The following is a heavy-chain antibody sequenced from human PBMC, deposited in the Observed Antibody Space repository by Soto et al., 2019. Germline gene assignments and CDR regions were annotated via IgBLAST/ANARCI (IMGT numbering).Heavy chain of an antibody. J-gene: IGHJ4*02. CDR1: GGSISSYY. D-gene: IGHD3-16*01. Sequence: SETLSLTCTVSGGSISSYYWSWIRQPPGKGLEWIGYIYYSGSTNYNPSLKSRVTISVDTSKNQFSLKLSSVTAADTAVYYCARRWGTTFDDWGQGTLVTVSS. CDR3: ARRWGTTFDD. CDR2: IYYSGST. V-gene: IGHV4-59*08.